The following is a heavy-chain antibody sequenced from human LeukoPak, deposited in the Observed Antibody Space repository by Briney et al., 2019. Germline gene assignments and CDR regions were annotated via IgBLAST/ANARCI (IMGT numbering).Heavy chain of an antibody. J-gene: IGHJ4*02. D-gene: IGHD2-2*01. CDR1: GGSISSNNYY. CDR2: IYYSGST. CDR3: ARGRRSTSRGYFDY. Sequence: SETLSLTCSVSGGSISSNNYYWGWIRQPPGKGLEWIGGIYYSGSTYYNPSLKSRVTISVDTSKNQFSLKLSSVTAADTAVYYCARGRRSTSRGYFDYWGQGTLVTVSS. V-gene: IGHV4-39*07.